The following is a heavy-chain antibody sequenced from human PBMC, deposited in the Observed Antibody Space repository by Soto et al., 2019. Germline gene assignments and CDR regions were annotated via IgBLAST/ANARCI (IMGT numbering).Heavy chain of an antibody. CDR2: ISYDGSNQ. J-gene: IGHJ5*02. V-gene: IGHV3-30*18. CDR3: AKSRMGSSWYEGES. Sequence: QVELVESGGGVVQPGRSLRLSCAASGFPFSSYGMHWVRQAPGKGLEWVAVISYDGSNQYYADSVKGRFTISRDNSKNTLYLEVNSLRPEETAVYFCAKSRMGSSWYEGESWGQGTLVTVSS. CDR1: GFPFSSYG. D-gene: IGHD6-13*01.